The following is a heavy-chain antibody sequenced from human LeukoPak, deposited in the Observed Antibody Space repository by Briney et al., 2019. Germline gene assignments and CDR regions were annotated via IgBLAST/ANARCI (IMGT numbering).Heavy chain of an antibody. CDR2: MDHSGST. V-gene: IGHV4-34*01. CDR3: ARGQGDAWSGYVLNV. CDR1: GGAFSGNY. J-gene: IGHJ6*04. D-gene: IGHD3-3*01. Sequence: SETLSVTAAVYGGAFSGNYWSWIRQPPGKGLEWIGEMDHSGSTNYNPSLKSRVTISVDTSKNHFSLKLSSVTAADTAVYYCARGQGDAWSGYVLNVWGEGTTVTVSS.